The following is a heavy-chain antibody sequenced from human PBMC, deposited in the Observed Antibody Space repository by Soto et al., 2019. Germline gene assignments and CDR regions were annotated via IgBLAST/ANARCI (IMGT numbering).Heavy chain of an antibody. CDR3: ARAVAAAGPGHNWFDP. J-gene: IGHJ5*01. CDR2: IIPIFGTA. D-gene: IGHD6-13*01. CDR1: GVTFSSYA. Sequence: ASVKVSCKASGVTFSSYAISWVRQAPGQGLEWMGGIIPIFGTANYAQKFQGRVTITADESTSTAYMELSSLRSEDTAVYYCARAVAAAGPGHNWFDPWGQGTLVTVS. V-gene: IGHV1-69*13.